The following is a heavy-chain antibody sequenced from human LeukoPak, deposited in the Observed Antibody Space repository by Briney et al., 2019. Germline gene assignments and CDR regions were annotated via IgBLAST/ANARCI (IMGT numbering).Heavy chain of an antibody. V-gene: IGHV3-48*04. Sequence: GSLRLSCAASGFTFSTYSMNWVRQAPGKGLEWVSYISSSSFTIHYADSVKGRFTISRDNAKNSLYLQMNSLRAEDTAVYYCAREHKDIVVVVAASIDYWGQGTLVTVSS. CDR3: AREHKDIVVVVAASIDY. CDR1: GFTFSTYS. CDR2: ISSSSFTI. D-gene: IGHD2-15*01. J-gene: IGHJ4*02.